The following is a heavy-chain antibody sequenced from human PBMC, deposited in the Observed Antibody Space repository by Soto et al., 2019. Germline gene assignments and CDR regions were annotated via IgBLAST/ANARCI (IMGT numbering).Heavy chain of an antibody. CDR3: ARDKITGLFDY. CDR2: INHSGST. CDR1: GGSFSVYY. Sequence: QVQLQQWGAGLLKPSETLSLTCAVYGGSFSVYYWTWIRQPPGTGLEWIGEINHSGSTNYNPSLKIRVTISVDTSKKQFSLKLTSVTAADTAVYYCARDKITGLFDYWGQGTLVTVSS. V-gene: IGHV4-34*01. J-gene: IGHJ4*02. D-gene: IGHD2-8*02.